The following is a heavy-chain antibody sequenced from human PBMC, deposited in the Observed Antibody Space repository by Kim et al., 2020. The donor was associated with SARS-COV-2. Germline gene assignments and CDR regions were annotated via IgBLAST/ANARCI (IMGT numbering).Heavy chain of an antibody. J-gene: IGHJ4*02. V-gene: IGHV1-58*01. Sequence: AQKFRERVTITRDMSTSTAYMELSSLRSEDTAVYYCAAIFPGGKAAYFDYWGQGTLVTVSS. D-gene: IGHD2-15*01. CDR3: AAIFPGGKAAYFDY.